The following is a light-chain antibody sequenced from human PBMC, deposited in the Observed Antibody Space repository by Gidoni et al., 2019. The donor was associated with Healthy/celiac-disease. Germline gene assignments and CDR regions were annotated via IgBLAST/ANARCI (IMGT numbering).Light chain of an antibody. CDR2: KAS. CDR3: QQYNSYPWT. V-gene: IGKV1-5*03. CDR1: QSISSW. J-gene: IGKJ1*01. Sequence: DIQMTQSPSTLSASVGDRVTITCRAIQSISSWLAWYQQKPGKAPKLLIYKASSLESGVPSRFSASVSVTVFTLTISSLQPDAFATYYCQQYNSYPWTFGQGTKVEIK.